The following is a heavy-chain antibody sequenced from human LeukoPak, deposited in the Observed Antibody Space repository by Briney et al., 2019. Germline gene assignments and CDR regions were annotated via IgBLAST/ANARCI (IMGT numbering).Heavy chain of an antibody. CDR1: GFTFRNYW. CDR2: IKQDGSDR. V-gene: IGHV3-7*03. J-gene: IGHJ4*02. CDR3: VRNLAVAGTCFDS. D-gene: IGHD6-19*01. Sequence: GGSLRLSCAASGFTFRNYWMSWVRQAPGTGLEWVANIKQDGSDRNYVTSVRGRFTISRDNAESSLYLQMNSLRVEDTAVYYCVRNLAVAGTCFDSWGQGTLVTVSS.